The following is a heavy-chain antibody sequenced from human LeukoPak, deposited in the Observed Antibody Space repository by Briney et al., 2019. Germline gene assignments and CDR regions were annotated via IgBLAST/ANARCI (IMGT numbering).Heavy chain of an antibody. D-gene: IGHD3-22*01. CDR3: ARDQGSSGYYSDDDDAFDI. J-gene: IGHJ3*02. CDR1: GGTFSSYA. CDR2: IIPIFGTA. Sequence: GASVNVSCKASGGTFSSYAISWVRQAPGQGLEWMGGIIPIFGTANHAQKFQGRVTITADESTSTAYMELSSLRSEDTAVYYCARDQGSSGYYSDDDDAFDIWGQGTMVTVSS. V-gene: IGHV1-69*13.